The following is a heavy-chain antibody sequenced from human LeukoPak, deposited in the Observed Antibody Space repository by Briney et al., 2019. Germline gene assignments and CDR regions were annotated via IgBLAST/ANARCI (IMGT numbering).Heavy chain of an antibody. CDR2: IYHSGST. CDR3: ARDRGPDSSGYEFDP. J-gene: IGHJ5*02. CDR1: GYSISSGYY. Sequence: SETLSLTCAVSGYSISSGYYWGWIRQPPGKGLEWIGSIYHSGSTYYNPSLKSRVTISVDTSKNQFSLKLSSVTAADTAVYYCARDRGPDSSGYEFDPWGQGALVTVSS. V-gene: IGHV4-38-2*02. D-gene: IGHD3-22*01.